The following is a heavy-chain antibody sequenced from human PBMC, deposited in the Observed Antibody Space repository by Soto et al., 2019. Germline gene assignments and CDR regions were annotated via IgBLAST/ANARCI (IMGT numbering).Heavy chain of an antibody. J-gene: IGHJ4*02. Sequence: GESLRISCKSSGYSFTDYWIGWVRQMPGKGLEWMGIIYPGDSDARYSPSFQGQVTISVDTSINTAFLRWNSLTASDTAMYYCARQADYNILTGYFYYFDYWGQGSLVTVSS. CDR3: ARQADYNILTGYFYYFDY. V-gene: IGHV5-51*01. D-gene: IGHD3-9*01. CDR2: IYPGDSDA. CDR1: GYSFTDYW.